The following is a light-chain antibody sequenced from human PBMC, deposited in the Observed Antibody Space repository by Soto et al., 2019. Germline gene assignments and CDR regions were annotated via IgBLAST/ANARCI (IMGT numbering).Light chain of an antibody. CDR1: SSNIGKNY. V-gene: IGLV1-47*01. CDR2: WNS. Sequence: QAVVTQPPSASGAPGQTVTISCSGSSSNIGKNYVYWYQQLPGMAPKLLMYWNSQRPSGVPDRFSGSKSATSASLAIRGLRSEDEADYYCSAWDDSLTALVFGGGTKLTVL. J-gene: IGLJ3*02. CDR3: SAWDDSLTALV.